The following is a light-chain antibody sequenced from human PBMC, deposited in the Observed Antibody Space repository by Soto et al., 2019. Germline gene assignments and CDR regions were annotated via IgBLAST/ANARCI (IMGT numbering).Light chain of an antibody. CDR1: QSVSSSF. Sequence: EIVLTQSPGTLSLSPGERVTLSCRASQSVSSSFLAWYQQQPGQAPRLLIYAASNRATGIPDRFSGSGSGTDFTLTISRLEPEDFAVYYCQQYATTPVTFGPGTKVEIK. V-gene: IGKV3-20*01. J-gene: IGKJ3*01. CDR3: QQYATTPVT. CDR2: AAS.